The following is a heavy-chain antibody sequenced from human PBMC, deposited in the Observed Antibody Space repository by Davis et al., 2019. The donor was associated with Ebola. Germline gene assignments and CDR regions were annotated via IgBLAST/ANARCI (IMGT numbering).Heavy chain of an antibody. CDR2: IYYSGST. Sequence: PSETLSLTCTVPGCSSSSHYWSWIRQPPGKGLEWIGYIYYSGSTNYNPSLKSRVTISIDTSKNQFSLKVSSVTAADTAIYYCARGSPDGGGWHRVDMRFDPWGQGTLVTVSS. CDR3: ARGSPDGGGWHRVDMRFDP. V-gene: IGHV4-59*11. D-gene: IGHD6-19*01. J-gene: IGHJ5*02. CDR1: GCSSSSHY.